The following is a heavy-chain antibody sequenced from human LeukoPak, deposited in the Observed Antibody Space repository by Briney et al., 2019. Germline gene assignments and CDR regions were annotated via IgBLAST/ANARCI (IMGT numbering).Heavy chain of an antibody. CDR3: ARAEYRFAFDI. V-gene: IGHV3-7*01. CDR2: IEEDGSEK. J-gene: IGHJ3*02. CDR1: EFKFDKHW. Sequence: GGSLRLSCVASEFKFDKHWMAWVRQAPEKGLEWVANIEEDGSEKKYMDSVRGRFTISRDNTHNSLFLEMSSLRAEDTAVYYCARAEYRFAFDIWGQGTMVTVSS. D-gene: IGHD6-6*01.